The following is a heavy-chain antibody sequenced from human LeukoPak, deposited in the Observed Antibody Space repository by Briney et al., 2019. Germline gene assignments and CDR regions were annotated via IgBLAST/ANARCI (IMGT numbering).Heavy chain of an antibody. D-gene: IGHD3/OR15-3a*01. J-gene: IGHJ5*02. V-gene: IGHV3-7*03. CDR1: GFTFTTYW. Sequence: GGSLRLSCAASGFTFTTYWMSWVRQAPGKGLEWVANIKQDGTEKYYVDSVKGRFTISRDNAKNSLYLQMNSLRVEDTAVYYCARGGTGYSPYNWFDPWGQGTLVTVSS. CDR2: IKQDGTEK. CDR3: ARGGTGYSPYNWFDP.